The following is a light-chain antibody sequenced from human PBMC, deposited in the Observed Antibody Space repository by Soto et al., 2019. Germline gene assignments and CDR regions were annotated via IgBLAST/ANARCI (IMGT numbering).Light chain of an antibody. J-gene: IGKJ1*01. CDR3: QQYRSSPRT. V-gene: IGKV3-15*01. CDR1: QSVDIN. Sequence: IVRTRSPVTLSVSPSELVTLSCRASQSVDINLDWYQQKPGQAPRLLIYGASTMATDMPGRFSGSGAGAEFTLTISSLQSEDFAAYYCQQYRSSPRTFGQGTKVDIK. CDR2: GAS.